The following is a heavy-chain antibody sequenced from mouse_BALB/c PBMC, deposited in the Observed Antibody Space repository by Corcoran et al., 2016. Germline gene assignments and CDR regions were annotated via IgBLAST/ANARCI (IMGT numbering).Heavy chain of an antibody. CDR3: ARGPSYWYFDV. J-gene: IGHJ1*01. CDR1: GYTFTEYT. CDR2: INPHNGGT. V-gene: IGHV1-18*01. Sequence: EVQLQQSGPELVKPGASVKISCKTSGYTFTEYTLHWVKQSHGKRLEWIGGINPHNGGTSYNQKFKGKATWTVDKSSSTAYMELRSLTSEDSAVYYCARGPSYWYFDVWGAGTTVTVSS. D-gene: IGHD2-10*02.